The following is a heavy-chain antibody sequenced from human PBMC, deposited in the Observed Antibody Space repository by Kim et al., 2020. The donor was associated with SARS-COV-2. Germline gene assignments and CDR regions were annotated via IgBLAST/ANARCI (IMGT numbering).Heavy chain of an antibody. D-gene: IGHD5-18*01. CDR1: GGSISSSSYY. V-gene: IGHV4-39*01. Sequence: SETLSLTCTVSGGSISSSSYYWGWIRQPPGKGLEWIGSIYYSGSTYYNPSLKSRVTISVDTSKNQFSLKLSSVTAADTAVYYCARPGMIQLWSGGGSYFDYWGQGTLVTVSS. CDR2: IYYSGST. CDR3: ARPGMIQLWSGGGSYFDY. J-gene: IGHJ4*02.